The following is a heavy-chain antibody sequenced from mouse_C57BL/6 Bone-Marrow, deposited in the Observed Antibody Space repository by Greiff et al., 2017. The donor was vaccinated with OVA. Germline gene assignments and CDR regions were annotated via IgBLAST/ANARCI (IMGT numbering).Heavy chain of an antibody. D-gene: IGHD2-4*01. V-gene: IGHV2-2*01. CDR1: GFSLTSYG. CDR3: ARGGYDYPAWFAY. Sequence: VQRVESGPGLVQPSQSLSITCTVSGFSLTSYGVHWVRQSPGKGLEWLGVIWSGGSTDYNAAFISRLSISKDNSKSQVFFKMNSLQADDTAIYYCARGGYDYPAWFAYWGQGTLVTVSA. CDR2: IWSGGST. J-gene: IGHJ3*01.